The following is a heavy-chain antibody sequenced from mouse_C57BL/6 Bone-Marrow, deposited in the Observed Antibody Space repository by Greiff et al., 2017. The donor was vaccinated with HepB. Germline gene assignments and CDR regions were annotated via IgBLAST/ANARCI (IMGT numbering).Heavy chain of an antibody. J-gene: IGHJ2*01. CDR3: TRTAQATGFDY. V-gene: IGHV5-9-1*02. Sequence: EVMLVESGEGLVKPGGSLKLSCAASGFTFSSYAMSWVRQTPEKRLEWVAYISSGGDYIYYADTVKGRFTISRDNARNTLYLQMSSLKSEDTAMYYCTRTAQATGFDYWGQGTTLTVSS. CDR1: GFTFSSYA. D-gene: IGHD3-2*02. CDR2: ISSGGDYI.